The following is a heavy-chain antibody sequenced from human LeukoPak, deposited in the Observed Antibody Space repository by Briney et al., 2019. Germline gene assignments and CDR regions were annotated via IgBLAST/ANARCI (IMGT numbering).Heavy chain of an antibody. CDR1: GFTFSSYA. V-gene: IGHV3-23*01. J-gene: IGHJ4*02. D-gene: IGHD3-10*01. CDR2: ISGSGGST. Sequence: PGGSLRLSCAASGFTFSSYAMSWVRQAPGKGLEWVSAISGSGGSTYYADSVKGRFTISRDNSKNTLYLQMNSLRAEDTAVYYCAKPYYYGSGSYYKVVDYWGQGTLVTVSS. CDR3: AKPYYYGSGSYYKVVDY.